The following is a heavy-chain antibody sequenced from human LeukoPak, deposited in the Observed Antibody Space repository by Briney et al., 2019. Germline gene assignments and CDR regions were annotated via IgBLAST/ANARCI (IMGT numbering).Heavy chain of an antibody. J-gene: IGHJ4*02. CDR2: INPSGGST. D-gene: IGHD3-22*01. Sequence: GASVKLSCKASGYTFTSSYMNWVPQAPGPGLEWMGIINPSGGSTSHAQRIHGKVTITRDTATSTVYMELSSLRSEDTAVYYCARVPYPAQIYYYDSSGYPAGEFDYWGQGTLVTVSS. CDR3: ARVPYPAQIYYYDSSGYPAGEFDY. CDR1: GYTFTSSY. V-gene: IGHV1-46*03.